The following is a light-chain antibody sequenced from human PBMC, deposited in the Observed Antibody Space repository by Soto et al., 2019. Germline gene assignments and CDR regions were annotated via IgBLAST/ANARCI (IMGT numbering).Light chain of an antibody. CDR3: SSYTSSSTLV. CDR2: DVS. J-gene: IGLJ2*01. CDR1: SSDVGGYNH. Sequence: QSALTQPASVSGSPGQSITISCTGTSSDVGGYNHVSWYQQHPGKAPKLMIYDVSNRPSGVSNRFSGSKSGNTASLTISGLQADDEADYYCSSYTSSSTLVFGGGTQLTVL. V-gene: IGLV2-14*01.